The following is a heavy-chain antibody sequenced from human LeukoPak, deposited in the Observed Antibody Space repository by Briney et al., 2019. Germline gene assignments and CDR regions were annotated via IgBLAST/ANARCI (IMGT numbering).Heavy chain of an antibody. D-gene: IGHD4-17*01. Sequence: SETLSLTCTVSGGSISSSSYYWGWIRQPPGKGLEWIGSIYYSGSTYYNPSLKSRVTISVDTSKNQFPLKLSSVTAADTAVYYCANAYGDYRYYFDYWGQGTLVTVSS. V-gene: IGHV4-39*01. CDR2: IYYSGST. J-gene: IGHJ4*02. CDR1: GGSISSSSYY. CDR3: ANAYGDYRYYFDY.